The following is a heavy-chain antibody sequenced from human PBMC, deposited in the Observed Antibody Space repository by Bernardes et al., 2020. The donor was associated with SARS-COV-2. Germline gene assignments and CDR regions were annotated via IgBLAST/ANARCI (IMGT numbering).Heavy chain of an antibody. J-gene: IGHJ4*02. Sequence: GGSLRLSCESSRFPLSNYWMAWVRQAPGKGLEWVANIKQDGSDKKYVDSVKDRFTISRDNAKNSVYLQMNSLRGEDTAVYYCARYSSSRPSDWGQGTLVTVSS. D-gene: IGHD6-13*01. CDR2: IKQDGSDK. CDR3: ARYSSSRPSD. V-gene: IGHV3-7*04. CDR1: RFPLSNYW.